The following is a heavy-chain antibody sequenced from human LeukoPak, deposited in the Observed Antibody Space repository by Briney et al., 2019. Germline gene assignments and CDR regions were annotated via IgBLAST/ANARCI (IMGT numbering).Heavy chain of an antibody. Sequence: GGSLGLSCTTSGFTFTNYGINWVRQAPGKGLEWVAAIWYDGSKTSYTDSVKGRFTVSRDISKNTVYLRMNGLKAEDTAVYYCARDDCSTTPCYAYWGQGTLVTVSS. D-gene: IGHD2-2*01. J-gene: IGHJ4*02. CDR3: ARDDCSTTPCYAY. CDR1: GFTFTNYG. V-gene: IGHV3-33*01. CDR2: IWYDGSKT.